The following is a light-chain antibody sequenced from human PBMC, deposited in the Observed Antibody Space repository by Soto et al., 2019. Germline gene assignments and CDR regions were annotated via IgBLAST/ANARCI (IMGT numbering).Light chain of an antibody. Sequence: EIVLTQSPGTLSLSPGERATLSCRASQSVSSSYLAWYQQKPGQAPRLLIYGASSRATGIPDRFSGSGSGADFTLTISRLEPEDFAVYYCQQYGSSLSITFGKGTRWRL. CDR1: QSVSSSY. J-gene: IGKJ5*01. V-gene: IGKV3-20*01. CDR2: GAS. CDR3: QQYGSSLSIT.